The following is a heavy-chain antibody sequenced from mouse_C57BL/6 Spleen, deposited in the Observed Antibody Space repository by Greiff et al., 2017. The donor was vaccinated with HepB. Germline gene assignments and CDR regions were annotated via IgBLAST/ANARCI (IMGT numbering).Heavy chain of an antibody. J-gene: IGHJ4*01. D-gene: IGHD2-5*01. V-gene: IGHV1-64*01. Sequence: QVQLQQPGAELVKPGASVKLSCKASGYTFTSYWMNWVKQRPGQGLEWIGMIHPNSGSTNYNEKFKSKATLTVDKSSSTAYMQLRSLTSEDSAVYYCARAGAYYSNPMDYWGQGTSVTVSS. CDR1: GYTFTSYW. CDR2: IHPNSGST. CDR3: ARAGAYYSNPMDY.